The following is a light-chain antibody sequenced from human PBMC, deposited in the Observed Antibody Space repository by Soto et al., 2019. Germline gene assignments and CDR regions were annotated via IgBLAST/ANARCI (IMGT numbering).Light chain of an antibody. Sequence: QSALTQPASVSGSPGQSITISCTGSSSDVGGYNHVSWYQQHPGKAPKLMIYDVSKRPSGVPDRFSGSKSGNTASLTISGLQAEDEADYYCCSYAGSYTFWVFGGGTKLTVL. CDR3: CSYAGSYTFWV. CDR2: DVS. V-gene: IGLV2-11*01. J-gene: IGLJ3*02. CDR1: SSDVGGYNH.